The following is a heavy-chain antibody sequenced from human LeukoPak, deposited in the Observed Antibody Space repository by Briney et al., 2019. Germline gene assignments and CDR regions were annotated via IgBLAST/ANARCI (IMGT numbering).Heavy chain of an antibody. V-gene: IGHV4-34*01. J-gene: IGHJ4*02. D-gene: IGHD6-19*01. Sequence: SETLSLTCAVSGVPFSNYYWSWVRQSPRQGLEWIGEINHSGYTNYNPPLKSRVTMSIDTSKNQFSLTLTSVTAADAGVYYCTRAVAGHPDWGQGTLVTVSS. CDR2: INHSGYT. CDR1: GVPFSNYY. CDR3: TRAVAGHPD.